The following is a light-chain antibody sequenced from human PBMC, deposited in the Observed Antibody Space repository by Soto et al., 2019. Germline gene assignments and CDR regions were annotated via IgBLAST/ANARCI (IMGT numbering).Light chain of an antibody. CDR1: QDISNY. Sequence: DIQMTQSPSSLSASVGDRVTITCQASQDISNYLNWYQQKPGKAPKLLIYDASNLATGVPSRFSGSGSGTDFTFTISSLQPEDIATYYCQQYDNLSITFGQGTRLEIK. CDR3: QQYDNLSIT. V-gene: IGKV1-33*01. CDR2: DAS. J-gene: IGKJ5*01.